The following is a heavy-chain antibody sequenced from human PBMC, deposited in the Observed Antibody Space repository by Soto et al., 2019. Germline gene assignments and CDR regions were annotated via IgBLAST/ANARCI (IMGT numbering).Heavy chain of an antibody. Sequence: SGGSLRLSCAASGFTFSNYAMSWVRQAPGKGLEWVSAISDSGSSTYYADSVKGRFTISRDNSKSTLFLQMNSLRAEDTAIYYCAKVNYYYGSGCDYWGQGTLVTVSS. CDR2: ISDSGSST. J-gene: IGHJ4*02. CDR1: GFTFSNYA. V-gene: IGHV3-23*01. D-gene: IGHD3-10*01. CDR3: AKVNYYYGSGCDY.